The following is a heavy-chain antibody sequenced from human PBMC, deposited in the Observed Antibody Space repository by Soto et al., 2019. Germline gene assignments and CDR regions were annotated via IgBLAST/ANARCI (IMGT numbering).Heavy chain of an antibody. V-gene: IGHV3-23*01. CDR3: XXXXTAVDPRDLFGGNPPADY. J-gene: IGHJ4*02. CDR2: ISGSGENT. D-gene: IGHD2-15*01. CDR1: GFTFSSYA. Sequence: EVQLLESGGALLQPGGSLRLSCAASGFTFSSYAMNWVRQTPGKGLQWVSAISGSGENTYYADSVKGRFTISRDNSKNILYLHMNGLTVEDTAXXXXXXXXTAVDPRDLFGGNPPADYWGQGTLVTVSS.